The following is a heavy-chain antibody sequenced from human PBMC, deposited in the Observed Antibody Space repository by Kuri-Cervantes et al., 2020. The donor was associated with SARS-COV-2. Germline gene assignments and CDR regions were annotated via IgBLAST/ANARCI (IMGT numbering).Heavy chain of an antibody. D-gene: IGHD6-13*01. CDR2: IYYSGST. CDR3: ARLEIPLVAAAYAY. Sequence: GSLRLSCTVSGGSISSSSYYWGWIRQPPGKGLEWIGSIYYSGSTYYNPSLKSRVTISGDTSKNQFSLKLSSVTAADTAVYYCARLEIPLVAAAYAYWGQGTLVTVSS. J-gene: IGHJ4*02. CDR1: GGSISSSSYY. V-gene: IGHV4-39*01.